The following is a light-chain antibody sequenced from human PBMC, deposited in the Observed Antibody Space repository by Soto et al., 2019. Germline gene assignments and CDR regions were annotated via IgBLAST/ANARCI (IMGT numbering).Light chain of an antibody. CDR1: SRDVGGYHY. CDR3: SSYTNSSPFV. J-gene: IGLJ1*01. CDR2: DVS. V-gene: IGLV2-14*01. Sequence: QSVLTRPASLSGSLGHSITLSCTRTSRDVGGYHYVSWYQQHPGKAPKLMIYDVSNWPSGVSNRFSGSKSGNTASLTISGLQAEDEADYYCSSYTNSSPFVFGTGTKVTVL.